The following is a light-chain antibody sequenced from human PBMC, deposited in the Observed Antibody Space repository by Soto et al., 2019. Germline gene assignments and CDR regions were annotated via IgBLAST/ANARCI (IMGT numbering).Light chain of an antibody. CDR3: QQYGSSIT. J-gene: IGKJ5*01. V-gene: IGKV3-20*01. Sequence: VLTHSPCTLSLSPVERATLPFRASQSVKSSYLAWYQHKPGQAPRLLIYGTSSRATGIPDRFSGSGSGTDFTLTISRLEPEDFAVYYCQQYGSSITFGQGTRLEN. CDR1: QSVKSSY. CDR2: GTS.